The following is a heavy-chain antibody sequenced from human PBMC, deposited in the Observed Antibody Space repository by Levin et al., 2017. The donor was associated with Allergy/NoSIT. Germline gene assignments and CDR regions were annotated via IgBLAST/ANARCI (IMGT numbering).Heavy chain of an antibody. D-gene: IGHD1-20*01. Sequence: GGSLRLSCAASGFTFSGSAMHWVRQASGKGLEWVGRIRSKANSYATAYAASVKGRFTISRDDSKNTAYLQMNSLKTEDTAVYYCTSPSFNWNDEVPSDYWGQGTLVTVSS. J-gene: IGHJ4*02. CDR1: GFTFSGSA. CDR3: TSPSFNWNDEVPSDY. CDR2: IRSKANSYAT. V-gene: IGHV3-73*01.